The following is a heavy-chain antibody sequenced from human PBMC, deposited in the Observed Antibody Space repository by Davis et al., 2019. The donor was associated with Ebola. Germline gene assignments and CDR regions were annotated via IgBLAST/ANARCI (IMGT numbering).Heavy chain of an antibody. CDR1: GFSLSNAKMG. CDR2: IYSSDEK. J-gene: IGHJ6*03. D-gene: IGHD5-18*01. Sequence: SGPTLVKPTETLTLTCTVSGFSLSNAKMGVSWIRQPPGKALEWLAHIYSSDEKSYSTSLKSRLTISRDTSKSQVVLTMTDMVPVDTATYYCARLIFGYSYGLGYYNYYMDVWGKGTTVTVSS. CDR3: ARLIFGYSYGLGYYNYYMDV. V-gene: IGHV2-26*01.